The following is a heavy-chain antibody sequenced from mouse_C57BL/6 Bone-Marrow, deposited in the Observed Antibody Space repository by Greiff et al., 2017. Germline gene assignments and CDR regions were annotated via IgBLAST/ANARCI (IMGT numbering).Heavy chain of an antibody. V-gene: IGHV1-61*01. CDR1: GYTFTSYW. CDR2: IYPSDSET. CDR3: ATVVARSYAMDY. Sequence: QVQLQQPGAELVRPGSSVKLSCKASGYTFTSYWMDWVKQRPGQGLEWIGNIYPSDSETHYNQKFKDKATLTVDKSSSTAYMQLSSLTSEDSAVYYCATVVARSYAMDYWGQGTSATVSS. D-gene: IGHD1-1*01. J-gene: IGHJ4*01.